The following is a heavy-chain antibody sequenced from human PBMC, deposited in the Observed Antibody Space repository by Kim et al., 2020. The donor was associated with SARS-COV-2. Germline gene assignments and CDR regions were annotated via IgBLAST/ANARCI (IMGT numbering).Heavy chain of an antibody. Sequence: GGSLRLSCAASGFTFSSYGMHWVRQAPGKGLEWEAVIWYDGSNKYYADSVKGRFTISRDNSKNTLYLQMNSLRAEDTAVYYCAKDRGYSGYDPLLGFDYWGQGTLVTVSS. V-gene: IGHV3-33*06. J-gene: IGHJ4*02. CDR1: GFTFSSYG. CDR3: AKDRGYSGYDPLLGFDY. D-gene: IGHD5-12*01. CDR2: IWYDGSNK.